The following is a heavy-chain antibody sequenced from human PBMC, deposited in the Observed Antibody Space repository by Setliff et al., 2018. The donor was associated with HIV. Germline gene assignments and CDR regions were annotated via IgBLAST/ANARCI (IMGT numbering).Heavy chain of an antibody. J-gene: IGHJ5*02. D-gene: IGHD1-26*01. CDR1: GYSFINYG. CDR2: ISAYTGHT. V-gene: IGHV1-18*01. CDR3: ARARLQGIVTAVGPRDNCLDP. Sequence: ASVKVSCKASGYSFINYGISWVRQAPGQGPEWMGWISAYTGHTDYAPRLLGRVTMTKDTSTSTAYMELRSLTSDDTAVYYCARARLQGIVTAVGPRDNCLDPWGQGTRVTVSS.